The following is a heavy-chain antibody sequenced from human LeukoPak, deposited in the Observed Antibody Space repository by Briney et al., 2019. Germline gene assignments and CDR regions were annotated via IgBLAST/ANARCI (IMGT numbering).Heavy chain of an antibody. Sequence: SQTLSLTCDISGDSVSSNGASWTWIRQSPSRGLEWLGRTYYRSKWYNDYAVSVKSRISINPDTFKNQFSLQMNSVTPEDTAVYYCARETDFGVVTNWGQGTLVTVSS. CDR1: GDSVSSNGAS. CDR3: ARETDFGVVTN. V-gene: IGHV6-1*01. D-gene: IGHD3-3*01. J-gene: IGHJ4*02. CDR2: TYYRSKWYN.